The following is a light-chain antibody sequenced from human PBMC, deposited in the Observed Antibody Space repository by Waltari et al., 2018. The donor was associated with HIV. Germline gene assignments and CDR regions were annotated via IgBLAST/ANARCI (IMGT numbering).Light chain of an antibody. CDR2: RTN. J-gene: IGLJ3*02. CDR1: SSNIGSNY. Sequence: QSVLTQPPSASGTPGQRVTISCSGSSSNIGSNYVYWYQQLPGMAPKLLIYRTNQRPSGVPDRFSGSKSGTSASLAITGLRSEDEADYYCAAWDDGLSGPVFGGGTKLTVL. V-gene: IGLV1-47*01. CDR3: AAWDDGLSGPV.